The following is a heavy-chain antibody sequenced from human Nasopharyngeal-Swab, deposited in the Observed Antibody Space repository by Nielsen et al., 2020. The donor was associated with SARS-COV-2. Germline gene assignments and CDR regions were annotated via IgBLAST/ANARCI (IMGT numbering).Heavy chain of an antibody. D-gene: IGHD2-2*01. CDR3: ARSVVVPAASGFDY. J-gene: IGHJ4*02. Sequence: GSLRLSCTVSGGSISSYYWSWIRQPPGKGLEWIGYIYYSGSTNYNPSLKSRVTISVDTSKNQFSLKLSSVTAADTAVYYCARSVVVPAASGFDYWGQGTLVTVSS. V-gene: IGHV4-59*01. CDR1: GGSISSYY. CDR2: IYYSGST.